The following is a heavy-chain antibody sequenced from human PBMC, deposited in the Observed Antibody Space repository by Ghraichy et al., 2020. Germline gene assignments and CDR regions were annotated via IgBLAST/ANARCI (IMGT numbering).Heavy chain of an antibody. CDR1: GLIFTDHS. J-gene: IGHJ4*02. Sequence: GGSLRLSCAASGLIFTDHSMDWVRQPPGKGLEWVGRIKNKANSYITEYAASVKGRFTISRDDSKSSLYLQMNSLKTEDAAVYYCVPPISMREYWGQGTLVTESS. V-gene: IGHV3-72*01. CDR2: IKNKANSYIT. CDR3: VPPISMREY. D-gene: IGHD3-22*01.